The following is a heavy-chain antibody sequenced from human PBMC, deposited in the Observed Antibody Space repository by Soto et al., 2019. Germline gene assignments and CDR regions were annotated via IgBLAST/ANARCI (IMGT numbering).Heavy chain of an antibody. CDR1: GFTFSSYG. D-gene: IGHD6-13*01. CDR3: ARQTESIAAAGTKPPLDY. CDR2: IWYDGSNK. V-gene: IGHV3-33*01. Sequence: GGSLRLSCAASGFTFSSYGMLWVRQAPGKGLEWVAVIWYDGSNKYYADSVKGRFTISRDNSKNTLYLQMNSLRAEDTAVYYCARQTESIAAAGTKPPLDYWGQGTLVTVSS. J-gene: IGHJ4*02.